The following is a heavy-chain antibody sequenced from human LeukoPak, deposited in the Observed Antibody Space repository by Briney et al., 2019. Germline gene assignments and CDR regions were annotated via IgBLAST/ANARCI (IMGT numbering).Heavy chain of an antibody. CDR2: ISGSGGST. V-gene: IGHV3-23*01. CDR3: AKRTPYYYDSSGYYNGS. D-gene: IGHD3-22*01. CDR1: GFTFSSYA. Sequence: GGSLRLSCAASGFTFSSYAMSWVRQAPGKGLEWVSAISGSGGSTYYADSMKGRFTISRDNSKNTLYLQMNSLRAEDTAVYYCAKRTPYYYDSSGYYNGSWGQGTLVTASS. J-gene: IGHJ5*02.